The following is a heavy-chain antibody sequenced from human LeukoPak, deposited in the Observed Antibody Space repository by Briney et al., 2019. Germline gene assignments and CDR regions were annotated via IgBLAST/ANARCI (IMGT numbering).Heavy chain of an antibody. J-gene: IGHJ4*02. V-gene: IGHV4-59*01. CDR3: ARLLHGYGHYFDY. D-gene: IGHD5-12*01. CDR1: GGSISSYY. Sequence: SEPLSLTCTVSGGSISSYYWSWIRQPPGKGLEWIGYIYYSGSTNYNPSLKSRVTISVDTSKNQFSLKLNSVTAADTAVYYCARLLHGYGHYFDYWGQGALVTVSS. CDR2: IYYSGST.